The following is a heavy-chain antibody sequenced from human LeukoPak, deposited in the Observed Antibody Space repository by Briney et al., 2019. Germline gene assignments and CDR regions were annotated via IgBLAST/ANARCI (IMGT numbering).Heavy chain of an antibody. CDR1: GYTVTSYA. V-gene: IGHV1-3*01. D-gene: IGHD6-19*01. Sequence: ASVKVSCKATGYTVTSYAMHWVRQAPGQRLEWMGWINAGNGNTKYSQKFQGRVTITRDTSASTAYMELSSLRSEDTAVYYCARDRRAVADTIDYWGQGTLVTVSS. CDR2: INAGNGNT. CDR3: ARDRRAVADTIDY. J-gene: IGHJ4*02.